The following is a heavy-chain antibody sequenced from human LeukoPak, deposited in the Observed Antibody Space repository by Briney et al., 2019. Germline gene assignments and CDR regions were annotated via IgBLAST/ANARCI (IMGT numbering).Heavy chain of an antibody. V-gene: IGHV4-59*08. CDR1: GGSISSYY. Sequence: SETLSLTCTVSGGSISSYYWSWIRQPPGKGLEWIGYIYYSGSTNYNPSLKSRVTISVDTSKNQFSLKLSFVTAADTAVYYCARGEIITIFGVVIPYYYYYMDVWGKGTTVTVSS. CDR2: IYYSGST. D-gene: IGHD3-3*01. J-gene: IGHJ6*03. CDR3: ARGEIITIFGVVIPYYYYYMDV.